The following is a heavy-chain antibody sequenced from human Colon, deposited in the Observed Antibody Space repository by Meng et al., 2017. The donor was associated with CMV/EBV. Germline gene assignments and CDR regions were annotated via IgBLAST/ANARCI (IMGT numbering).Heavy chain of an antibody. CDR2: MRYDGTKT. CDR1: GFTFRDYA. CDR3: AKGHKHSASGGIRYAMDV. Sequence: GGSLRLSCTASGFTFRDYAMHWVRQAPGKGLEWVAFMRYDGTKTYYADSVKGRFTISRDTSKNTLTLQMNSLRPEDTASYHCAKGHKHSASGGIRYAMDVWGQGTTVTVSS. V-gene: IGHV3-30*02. J-gene: IGHJ6*02. D-gene: IGHD1-26*01.